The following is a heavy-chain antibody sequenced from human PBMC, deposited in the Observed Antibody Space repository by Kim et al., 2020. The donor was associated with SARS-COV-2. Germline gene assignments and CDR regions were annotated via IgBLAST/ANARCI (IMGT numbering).Heavy chain of an antibody. CDR3: ARDRAAAGFDY. V-gene: IGHV1-69*04. J-gene: IGHJ4*02. CDR2: A. Sequence: ANYAQKFQGRVTITADKSTSTAYMELSSLRSEDTAVYYCARDRAAAGFDYWGQGTLVTVSS. D-gene: IGHD6-13*01.